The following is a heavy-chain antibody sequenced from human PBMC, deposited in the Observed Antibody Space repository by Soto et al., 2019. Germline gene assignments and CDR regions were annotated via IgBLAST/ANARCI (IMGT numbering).Heavy chain of an antibody. D-gene: IGHD2-2*01. CDR1: GFTFSSYA. V-gene: IGHV3-30-3*01. CDR2: ISYDGSNK. Sequence: QVQLVESGGGVVQPGRSLRLSCAASGFTFSSYAMHWVRQAPGKGLEWVAVISYDGSNKYYADSVKGRFTISRDNSKNTLYLQMNSLRAEDTAVYYCAREIVVVVPDAMRQYHWFDPWGQGTLVTVSS. J-gene: IGHJ5*02. CDR3: AREIVVVVPDAMRQYHWFDP.